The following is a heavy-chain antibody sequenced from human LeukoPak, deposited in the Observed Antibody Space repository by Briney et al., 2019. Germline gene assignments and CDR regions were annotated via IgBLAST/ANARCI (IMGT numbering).Heavy chain of an antibody. Sequence: GSLRLSCAASGFTFSSYAMNWVRQAPGKGLEWVSAISGSGGSTYYADSVKGRFTISRDNSKNTLYLQMNSLRAEDTAVYYCAKDLSSGFPKNLNDYWGQGTLVTVSS. CDR3: AKDLSSGFPKNLNDY. CDR2: ISGSGGST. J-gene: IGHJ4*02. D-gene: IGHD6-19*01. V-gene: IGHV3-23*01. CDR1: GFTFSSYA.